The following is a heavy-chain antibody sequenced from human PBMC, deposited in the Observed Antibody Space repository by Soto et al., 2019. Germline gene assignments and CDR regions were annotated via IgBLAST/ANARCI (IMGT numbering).Heavy chain of an antibody. CDR3: ARFECSSTRCWHFSFDH. V-gene: IGHV1-18*01. CDR2: ISAYNGNT. D-gene: IGHD2-2*01. CDR1: GYTFTSYG. Sequence: ASVKVSCKASGYTFTSYGISWVRQAPGQGLEWMGWISAYNGNTNYAQKLQGRVTMTTDTSTSTAYMELRSLRSDDTAVYYCARFECSSTRCWHFSFDHWGQGTLVTVSS. J-gene: IGHJ5*02.